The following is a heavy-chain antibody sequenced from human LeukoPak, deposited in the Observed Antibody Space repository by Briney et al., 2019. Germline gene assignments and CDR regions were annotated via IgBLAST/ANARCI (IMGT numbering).Heavy chain of an antibody. J-gene: IGHJ6*03. CDR2: INQSGST. D-gene: IGHD6-13*01. Sequence: EPLPLPCAVYGGLFRGYYWSWFRQPPGKGLEWFGEINQSGSTNYNPSLKSRVTISVDTSKNQFSLKLSSVTAADTAVYYCARARIYSSSWKYYYYYYYMDVWGKGTTVTVSS. V-gene: IGHV4-34*01. CDR1: GGLFRGYY. CDR3: ARARIYSSSWKYYYYYYYMDV.